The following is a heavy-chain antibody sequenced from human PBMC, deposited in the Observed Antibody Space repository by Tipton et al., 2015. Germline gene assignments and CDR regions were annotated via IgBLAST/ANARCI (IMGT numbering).Heavy chain of an antibody. Sequence: SLRLSCELSGFPLSGYTMRWVRQAPGKGLEWVSSISGSGVETYYADSVKGRFTISRDNSKSTLYLQMDSLRPDDTALYYCLSTGANFGGQGTLVTVSS. V-gene: IGHV3-23*01. CDR3: LSTGANF. CDR1: GFPLSGYT. J-gene: IGHJ4*02. CDR2: ISGSGVET. D-gene: IGHD4/OR15-4a*01.